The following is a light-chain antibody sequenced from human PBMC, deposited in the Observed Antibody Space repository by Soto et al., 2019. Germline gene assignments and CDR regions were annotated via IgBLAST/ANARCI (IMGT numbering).Light chain of an antibody. CDR1: RTDVGGYNY. CDR3: SSYTSTTTPYV. Sequence: QSALTQPASISGSPGQSITISCTGTRTDVGGYNYVSWYQQPPGKAPKLMIYDVSNRPSGISNRFSGSKSGNTASLTISGLQAEDEGDYYCSSYTSTTTPYVFGTGTKLTVL. CDR2: DVS. V-gene: IGLV2-14*03. J-gene: IGLJ1*01.